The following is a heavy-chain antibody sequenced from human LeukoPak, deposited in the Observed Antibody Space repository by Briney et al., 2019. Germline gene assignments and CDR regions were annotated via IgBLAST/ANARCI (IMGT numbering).Heavy chain of an antibody. CDR2: IYYSGST. CDR3: ARVEGSSDAFDI. CDR1: GGSISSGGYY. J-gene: IGHJ3*02. V-gene: IGHV4-30-4*08. Sequence: SETLSLTCTVSGGSISSGGYYWSWIRQHPGKGLEWIGYIYYSGSTYYNPSLKSRVTISVDTSKNQFSLKLSSVTAADTAVYYCARVEGSSDAFDIWGQGTMVTVSS.